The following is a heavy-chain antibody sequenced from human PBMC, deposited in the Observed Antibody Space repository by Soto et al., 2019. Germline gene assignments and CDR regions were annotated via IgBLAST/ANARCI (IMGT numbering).Heavy chain of an antibody. CDR3: ARDRYCSSTSCQIYYYYGMDV. D-gene: IGHD2-2*01. J-gene: IGHJ6*02. CDR1: GDSVSSNSAA. Sequence: SQTLSLTCAISGDSVSSNSAAWNWIRQSPSRGLEWLGRTYYRSKWYNDYAVSVKSRITINPDTSKNQFSLQLNSVTPEDTAVYYCARDRYCSSTSCQIYYYYGMDVWGQGTTVTVS. V-gene: IGHV6-1*01. CDR2: TYYRSKWYN.